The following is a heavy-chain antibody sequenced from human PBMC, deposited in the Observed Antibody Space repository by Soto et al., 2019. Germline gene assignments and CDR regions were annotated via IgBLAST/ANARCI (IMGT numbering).Heavy chain of an antibody. D-gene: IGHD3-22*01. CDR3: ARVGYYDSSGYYHVGGFDY. Sequence: QVQLQESGPGLVKPSETLSLTCTVSGGSISSYYWSWIRQPAGKGLEWIGRIYTSGSTNYNPSLKSRVTMSVDTSKNQFSLKLSSVTAADTAVYYCARVGYYDSSGYYHVGGFDYWGQGTLVTVSS. CDR2: IYTSGST. CDR1: GGSISSYY. J-gene: IGHJ4*02. V-gene: IGHV4-4*07.